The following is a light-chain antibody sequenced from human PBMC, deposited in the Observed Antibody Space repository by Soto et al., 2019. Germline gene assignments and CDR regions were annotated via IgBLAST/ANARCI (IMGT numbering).Light chain of an antibody. CDR2: KAS. J-gene: IGKJ2*01. CDR1: ESINSW. V-gene: IGKV1-5*03. CDR3: KQYNHWYT. Sequence: DIQMTQSPSTLSASVGDRVTITCRASESINSWLAWYQQKPGKAPKLLIYKASSLQSGVPSRFSGSGSGTEFTLTISSLQPDDFATYYCKQYNHWYTFGQGTKLEIQ.